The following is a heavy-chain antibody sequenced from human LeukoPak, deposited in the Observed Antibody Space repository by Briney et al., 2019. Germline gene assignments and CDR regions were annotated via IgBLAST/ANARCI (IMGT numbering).Heavy chain of an antibody. CDR3: ARGGQDTNGYFIWFDT. CDR2: ISYSGNT. Sequence: SSETLSLTCTVSVGSISTHYWSWIRQAPGKAVEWIGYISYSGNTYYTPFLKSRVTISRDMSKNQFSLKLTSVTAADTAVYYCARGGQDTNGYFIWFDTWGQGTLVTVSS. D-gene: IGHD2-8*01. V-gene: IGHV4-59*11. J-gene: IGHJ5*02. CDR1: VGSISTHY.